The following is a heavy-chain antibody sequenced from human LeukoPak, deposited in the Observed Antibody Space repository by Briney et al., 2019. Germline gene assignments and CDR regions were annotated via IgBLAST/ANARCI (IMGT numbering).Heavy chain of an antibody. V-gene: IGHV3-30*18. CDR1: GFTFSSSG. Sequence: EGSLRLSCAASGFTFSSSGMHWVRQAPGKGLEWVAVISYDGSNKYYADSVKGRFTFSRDNSKNTLYLQMNSLRAEDTAVYYCAKEYCSNSVCHSLDYWGQGTLVTVSS. D-gene: IGHD2-8*01. CDR2: ISYDGSNK. CDR3: AKEYCSNSVCHSLDY. J-gene: IGHJ4*02.